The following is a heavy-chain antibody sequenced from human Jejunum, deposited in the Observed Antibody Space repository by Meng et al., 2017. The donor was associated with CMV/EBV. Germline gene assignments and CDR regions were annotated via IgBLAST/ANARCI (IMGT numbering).Heavy chain of an antibody. Sequence: GLTFDDYAMQWVRQVPGRGLEWVALVSLEVGTTYYADSVKGRFTISRDNRKNSIHLQMNSLRVEDTAFYYSAKDIDSGDYFYGMDVWGQGTTVTVSS. J-gene: IGHJ6*02. V-gene: IGHV3-43D*03. CDR1: GLTFDDYA. CDR2: VSLEVGTT. CDR3: AKDIDSGDYFYGMDV.